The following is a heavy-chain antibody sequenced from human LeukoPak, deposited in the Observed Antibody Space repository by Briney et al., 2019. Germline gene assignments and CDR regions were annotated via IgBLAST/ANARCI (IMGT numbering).Heavy chain of an antibody. CDR3: AGTRSGSYSPYYFDY. CDR2: IKQDGSEK. D-gene: IGHD3-10*01. V-gene: IGHV3-7*01. CDR1: GFTFSSYW. Sequence: GGSLRLSCAASGFTFSSYWMSWVRQAPGKGLEWVANIKQDGSEKYYVDSVKGRFTISRDNAKNSLYLQMNSLRAEDTAVYYCAGTRSGSYSPYYFDYWGQGTLVTVSS. J-gene: IGHJ4*02.